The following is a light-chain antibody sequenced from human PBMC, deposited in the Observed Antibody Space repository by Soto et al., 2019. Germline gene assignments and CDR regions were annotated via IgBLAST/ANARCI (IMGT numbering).Light chain of an antibody. CDR1: SSNIGAGYD. J-gene: IGLJ1*01. CDR3: QSYDSSLSAHNYV. CDR2: ANN. Sequence: QSVLTQPPSVSGAPGQRVTISCTGTSSNIGAGYDVHWYQQLPGTAPKLLIYANNNRPSGVPDRFSGSKSGTPASLAITGLQAEDEAEYYCQSYDSSLSAHNYVFGTGTKVTVL. V-gene: IGLV1-40*01.